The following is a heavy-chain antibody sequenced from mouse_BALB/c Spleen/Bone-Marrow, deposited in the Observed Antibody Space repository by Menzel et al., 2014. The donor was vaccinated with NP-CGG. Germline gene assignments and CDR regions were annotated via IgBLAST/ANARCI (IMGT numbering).Heavy chain of an antibody. J-gene: IGHJ2*01. D-gene: IGHD3-2*01. CDR1: GYAFTNYL. Sequence: LVESGAELVRPGTSVQVSCKASGYAFTNYLIEWVKQRPVQGLEWIGEINPGSGGANYNAKLKGKATLTADKSSSTAYMQLSSLTSDDSAVYFCAREWTARAVDYWGQGTTLTVSS. CDR3: AREWTARAVDY. CDR2: INPGSGGA. V-gene: IGHV1-54*01.